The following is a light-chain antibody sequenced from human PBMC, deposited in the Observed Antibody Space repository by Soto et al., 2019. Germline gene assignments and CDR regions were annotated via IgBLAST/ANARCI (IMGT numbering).Light chain of an antibody. CDR3: QKYDSDPRT. CDR2: GAS. Sequence: EIVLTQSPATLSLSPGERATLSCRASQSVSSSYLAWYQQKPGQAPRLLIYGASSRATGIPDRFSGSGSGTDFTLTISSLQPEDVATYYCQKYDSDPRTFGQGTKVDIK. CDR1: QSVSSSY. V-gene: IGKV3-20*01. J-gene: IGKJ1*01.